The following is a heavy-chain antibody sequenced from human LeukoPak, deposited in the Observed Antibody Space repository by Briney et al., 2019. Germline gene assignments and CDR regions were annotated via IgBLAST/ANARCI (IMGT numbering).Heavy chain of an antibody. J-gene: IGHJ4*02. Sequence: ASVKVSCKTSGYTFTNYDINWVRQAPGQGLEWMGIINPTGGSTTYAQKFQGRVTMTRDTSTSTVYMELSSLRSDDTAVYYCARTAARRFDYWGQGTLVTVSS. CDR1: GYTFTNYD. CDR3: ARTAARRFDY. V-gene: IGHV1-46*01. D-gene: IGHD6-6*01. CDR2: INPTGGST.